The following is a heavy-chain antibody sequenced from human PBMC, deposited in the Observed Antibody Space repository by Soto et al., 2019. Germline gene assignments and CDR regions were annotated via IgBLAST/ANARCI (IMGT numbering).Heavy chain of an antibody. CDR3: ARVSLASGYDYYYYYGMDV. V-gene: IGHV1-8*01. CDR2: MNPNSGNT. J-gene: IGHJ6*02. CDR1: GYTFTSYD. D-gene: IGHD5-12*01. Sequence: ASVKVSCKASGYTFTSYDINWVRQATGQGLAGMGWMNPNSGNTGYAQKFQGRVIMTRNTSISTAYMELSSLRSEDTAVYYCARVSLASGYDYYYYYGMDVLGQGTTVTVSS.